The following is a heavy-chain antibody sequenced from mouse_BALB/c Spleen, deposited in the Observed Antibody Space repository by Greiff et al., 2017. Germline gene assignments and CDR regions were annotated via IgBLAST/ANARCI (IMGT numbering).Heavy chain of an antibody. CDR3: ARGGWYGNYVFDY. Sequence: DVQLQESGPGLVKPSQSLSLTCTVTGYSITSDYAWNWIRQFPGNKLEWMGYISYSGSTSYNPSLKSRISITRDTSKNQFFLQLNSVTTEDTATYYCARGGWYGNYVFDYWGQGTTLTVSS. D-gene: IGHD2-10*02. CDR2: ISYSGST. J-gene: IGHJ2*01. V-gene: IGHV3-2*02. CDR1: GYSITSDYA.